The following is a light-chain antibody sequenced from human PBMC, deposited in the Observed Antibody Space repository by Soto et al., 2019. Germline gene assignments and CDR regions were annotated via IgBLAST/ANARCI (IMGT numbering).Light chain of an antibody. CDR1: QDISNF. Sequence: DIQMTQSPSDMSASVGDRVTITCRASQDISNFLVWFQQRPGKVPKRLMYSANRLESGVPSRFSGSGSGTEFTLTISSLQPEDFAVYYCQQYGSSPETFGQGTKVEIK. V-gene: IGKV1-17*03. CDR2: SAN. CDR3: QQYGSSPET. J-gene: IGKJ1*01.